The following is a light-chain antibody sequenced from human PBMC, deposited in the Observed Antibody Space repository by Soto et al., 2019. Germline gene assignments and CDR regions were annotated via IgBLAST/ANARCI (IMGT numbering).Light chain of an antibody. Sequence: QSVLAQPASVSGSPGQSITISCTGTSSDVGGYNHVSWYQQHPGKAPKLMIYEVSNRPSGVSNRFSGSKSGNTASLTISGLHTEDEADYYCNSYTDADTFWVCGGGTKLTVL. CDR2: EVS. CDR1: SSDVGGYNH. CDR3: NSYTDADTFWV. V-gene: IGLV2-14*01. J-gene: IGLJ3*02.